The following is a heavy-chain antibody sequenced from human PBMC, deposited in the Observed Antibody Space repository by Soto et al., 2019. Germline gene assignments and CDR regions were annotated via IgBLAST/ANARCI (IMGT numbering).Heavy chain of an antibody. D-gene: IGHD6-19*01. CDR2: ISWDGGST. V-gene: IGHV3-43*01. Sequence: EVQLVESGGVVVQPGGSLRLSCAASGFTFDDYTMHWVRQAPGKGLEWVSLISWDGGSTYYADSVKGRFTISRDNSKNSLYLQINSLRTEDTALYYCAKDNEAYSSGWYVGYWGQGTLVTVSS. CDR3: AKDNEAYSSGWYVGY. J-gene: IGHJ4*02. CDR1: GFTFDDYT.